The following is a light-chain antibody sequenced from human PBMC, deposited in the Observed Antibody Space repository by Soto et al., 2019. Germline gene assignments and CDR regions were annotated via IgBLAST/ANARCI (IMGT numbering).Light chain of an antibody. J-gene: IGLJ1*01. CDR1: SSNIAAGYD. CDR3: QSYDSSLSGSYV. V-gene: IGLV1-40*01. CDR2: GNS. Sequence: QSVLTQPASVCGAPGQRVTISCTGSSSNIAAGYDVHWYQQLPGTAPKLLVYGNSNRPSGVPDRFSGSKSGTSASLAITGLQAEDEADYCCQSYDSSLSGSYVFGTGTKLTVL.